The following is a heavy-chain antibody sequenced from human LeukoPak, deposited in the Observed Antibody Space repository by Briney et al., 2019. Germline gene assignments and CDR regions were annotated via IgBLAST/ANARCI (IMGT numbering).Heavy chain of an antibody. CDR2: ISSNSYI. V-gene: IGHV3-21*01. CDR3: ARSGSSWYESPNAFDT. CDR1: GFTFSSYS. Sequence: PGGSLRLSCAASGFTFSSYSMIWVRQAPGKGLEWVSSISSNSYIYCADSVKGRFTVSRDGAKNSVYLQMNSLRAEDTAVYYCARSGSSWYESPNAFDTWGQGTMVTVPS. J-gene: IGHJ3*02. D-gene: IGHD6-13*01.